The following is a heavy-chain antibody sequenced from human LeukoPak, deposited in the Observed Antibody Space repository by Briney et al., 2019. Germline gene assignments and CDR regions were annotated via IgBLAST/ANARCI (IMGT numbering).Heavy chain of an antibody. D-gene: IGHD3-22*01. J-gene: IGHJ4*02. Sequence: ASVKVSCKASGGTFSSYAISWVRQAPGQGLEWMGRIIPILGITNYAQKFQGRVTITADESTSTAYMELSSLRSEDTAVYYCASREYDNSNYYLYYFDYWGQGTLVTVSS. CDR3: ASREYDNSNYYLYYFDY. V-gene: IGHV1-69*04. CDR1: GGTFSSYA. CDR2: IIPILGIT.